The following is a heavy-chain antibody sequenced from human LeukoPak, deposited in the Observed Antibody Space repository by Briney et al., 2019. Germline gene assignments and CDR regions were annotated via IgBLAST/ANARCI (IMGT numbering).Heavy chain of an antibody. J-gene: IGHJ4*02. CDR1: GYTFTGYY. D-gene: IGHD3-22*01. CDR3: TRAPSSGPFDY. V-gene: IGHV1-2*02. CDR2: MNPNSGGT. Sequence: ASVTVSFKASGYTFTGYYIHWVRQAPGQGLEWMGWMNPNSGGTDYAQKFQGRVTMTRDTSISTAYMELSRLRSDDTALYYCTRAPSSGPFDYWGQGTLVTVSS.